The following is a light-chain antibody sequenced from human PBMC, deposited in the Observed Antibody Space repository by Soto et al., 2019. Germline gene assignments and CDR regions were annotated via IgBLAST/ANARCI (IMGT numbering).Light chain of an antibody. CDR1: QSVSSSY. J-gene: IGKJ2*01. Sequence: EIVLTQSPGTLSLSPGERATLSCRASQSVSSSYLAWYQQKPGQAPRLLIYGASSRATGIPDRFSGSGSGTDFTLTIRRLETEDFAVYYCQQYGSSPPYTFGQGTQLEIK. CDR2: GAS. CDR3: QQYGSSPPYT. V-gene: IGKV3-20*01.